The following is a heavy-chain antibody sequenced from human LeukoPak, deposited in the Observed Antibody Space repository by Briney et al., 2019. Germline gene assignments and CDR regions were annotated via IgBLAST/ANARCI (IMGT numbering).Heavy chain of an antibody. D-gene: IGHD1-1*01. Sequence: ASVKVSCKASGYSFSSYAITWVRQAPGQGLEWMGWISAQNGNTKYAQKSQARATMTTDTSRSTAYMELRSLRSDDTAVYYCARSTTGTTWNYYYFGLDVWGQGTTVTVSS. CDR3: ARSTTGTTWNYYYFGLDV. V-gene: IGHV1-18*01. J-gene: IGHJ6*02. CDR1: GYSFSSYA. CDR2: ISAQNGNT.